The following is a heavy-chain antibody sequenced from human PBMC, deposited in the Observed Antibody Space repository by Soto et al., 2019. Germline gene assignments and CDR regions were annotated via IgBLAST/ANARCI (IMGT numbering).Heavy chain of an antibody. CDR1: GYTFTSYG. J-gene: IGHJ4*02. CDR2: ISAYNGNT. V-gene: IGHV1-18*01. Sequence: QVQLLQSGAEVKKPGASVKASCKASGYTFTSYGISWVRQAPGQGLEWMGWISAYNGNTTYAQKLQGRVTMTTDTATRAAYMELRRLRSADTAVYYSAREPNYFDYWGQASLITVSS. CDR3: AREPNYFDY.